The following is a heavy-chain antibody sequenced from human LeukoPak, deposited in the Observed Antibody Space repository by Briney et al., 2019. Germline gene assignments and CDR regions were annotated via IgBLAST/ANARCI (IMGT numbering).Heavy chain of an antibody. CDR1: GFSLSGYW. V-gene: IGHV3-74*01. Sequence: GGSPRLSCVASGFSLSGYWMYWVRQAPGKGLMYISRNNGDGSTTNYADVVKGRFTMSRDNVKNTLYLQMNSLRVEDTAVYYCARDPRNVGLAPWGQGTLVTVSS. CDR3: ARDPRNVGLAP. CDR2: NNGDGSTT. D-gene: IGHD2-15*01. J-gene: IGHJ5*02.